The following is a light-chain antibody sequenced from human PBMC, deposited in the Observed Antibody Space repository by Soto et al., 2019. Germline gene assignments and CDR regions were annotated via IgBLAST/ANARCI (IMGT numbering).Light chain of an antibody. Sequence: QSALTQPASVSGSPGQSITISCTGTSSDVGGYNYVSWYQQHPGKAPKLMIYDVSNRPSGISNRFSGSKSGNTASLTIFGHQAEDEADYYCTSYTSSSTVLFGGGTKVTVL. V-gene: IGLV2-14*01. CDR3: TSYTSSSTVL. J-gene: IGLJ3*02. CDR2: DVS. CDR1: SSDVGGYNY.